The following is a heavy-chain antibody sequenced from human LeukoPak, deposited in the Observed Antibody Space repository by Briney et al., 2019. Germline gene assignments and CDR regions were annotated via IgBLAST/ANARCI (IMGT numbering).Heavy chain of an antibody. CDR1: GYTFSSYG. CDR3: ARDLLISSVGVGGY. Sequence: ASVKVSCKASGYTFSSYGISWVRQAPGQGLEWMGWISAYNDNTNYAQKLQGRVMMTTDTSSSTSYMELRSLRSDDTAVYYCARDLLISSVGVGGYWGQGTLVTVSS. CDR2: ISAYNDNT. V-gene: IGHV1-18*04. J-gene: IGHJ4*02. D-gene: IGHD3-16*01.